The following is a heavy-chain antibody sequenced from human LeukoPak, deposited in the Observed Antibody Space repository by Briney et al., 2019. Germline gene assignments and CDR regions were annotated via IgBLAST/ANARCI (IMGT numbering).Heavy chain of an antibody. D-gene: IGHD3-16*02. V-gene: IGHV3-23*01. Sequence: SGGSLRLSCAASGSTFSSYAMSWVRQAPGKGLEGVSAISGSGGSTYYTDSVKGRFTISRDNSKNTLYLQMNSLRAEDTAVYYCAKLPWGSYRYNPLDYWGQGTLVTVSS. CDR3: AKLPWGSYRYNPLDY. J-gene: IGHJ4*02. CDR2: ISGSGGST. CDR1: GSTFSSYA.